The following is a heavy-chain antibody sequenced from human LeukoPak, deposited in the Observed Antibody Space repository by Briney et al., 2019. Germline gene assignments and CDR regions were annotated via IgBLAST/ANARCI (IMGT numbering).Heavy chain of an antibody. V-gene: IGHV4-59*01. CDR3: ARSHCSSTSCYADDAFDI. D-gene: IGHD2-2*01. CDR1: GGSISSYY. CDR2: IYYSGST. J-gene: IGHJ3*02. Sequence: PSETLSLTCTVSGGSISSYYWSWIRQPPGKGLEWIGYIYYSGSTNYNPSLKSRVTMSVDTSKNQFSLKLSSVTAADTAVYYCARSHCSSTSCYADDAFDIWGQGTMVTVSS.